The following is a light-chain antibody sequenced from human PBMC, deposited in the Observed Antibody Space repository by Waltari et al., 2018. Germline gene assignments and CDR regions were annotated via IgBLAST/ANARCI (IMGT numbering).Light chain of an antibody. CDR2: EVT. CDR3: CSYAGSSTWV. J-gene: IGLJ3*02. CDR1: LRSYNV. V-gene: IGLV2-23*02. Sequence: QSALTQPASVSGSPGQSITISCPDLRSYNVFSWYQQYPGNAPKLMIYEVTNRPSGVSTRFSGSKSGNTASLTISGLQGEDEADYYCCSYAGSSTWVFGGGTKVTVL.